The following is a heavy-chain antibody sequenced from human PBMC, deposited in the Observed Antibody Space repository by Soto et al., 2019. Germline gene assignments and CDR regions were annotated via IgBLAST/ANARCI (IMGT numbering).Heavy chain of an antibody. V-gene: IGHV4-4*02. Sequence: SETLSLTCAVSGGPISSSNWWSWVRQPPGKGLEWIGEIYHSGSTNYNPSLKSRVTISVDKSKNQFSLKLSSVTAADTAVYYCAAGGAAAGAYNWFDPWGQGTLVTVSS. D-gene: IGHD6-13*01. CDR1: GGPISSSNW. J-gene: IGHJ5*02. CDR3: AAGGAAAGAYNWFDP. CDR2: IYHSGST.